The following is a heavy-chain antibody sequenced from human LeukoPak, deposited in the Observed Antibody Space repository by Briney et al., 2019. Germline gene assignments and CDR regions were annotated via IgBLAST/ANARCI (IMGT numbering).Heavy chain of an antibody. CDR2: ISAYNGNT. D-gene: IGHD5-18*01. Sequence: ASVKVSCKASGYTFTSYGISWVRQAPGQGLEWMGWISAYNGNTNYAQKLQGRVTMTTDTSTGTAYMELRSLRSGDTAVYYCARVPHSYGRVNYYYYYMDVWGKGTTVTVSS. V-gene: IGHV1-18*01. CDR1: GYTFTSYG. CDR3: ARVPHSYGRVNYYYYYMDV. J-gene: IGHJ6*03.